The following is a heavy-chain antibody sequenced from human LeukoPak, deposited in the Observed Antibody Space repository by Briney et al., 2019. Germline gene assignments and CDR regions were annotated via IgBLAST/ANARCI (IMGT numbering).Heavy chain of an antibody. CDR3: VGWGISGITNH. J-gene: IGHJ4*02. Sequence: GGSLRLSCAASGFTFSSYAMSWVRQAPGKGLEWVSAISGSGGSTYYADSVKGRFTISRDNSKNTLYLQMNSMRAEDTAVYYCVGWGISGITNHRGQGTLVTVSS. D-gene: IGHD1-7*01. CDR2: ISGSGGST. CDR1: GFTFSSYA. V-gene: IGHV3-23*01.